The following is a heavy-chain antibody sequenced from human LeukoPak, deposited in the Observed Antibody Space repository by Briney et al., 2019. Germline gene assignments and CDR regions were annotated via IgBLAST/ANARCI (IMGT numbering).Heavy chain of an antibody. CDR2: INSDGSST. CDR1: GFTFSSYW. V-gene: IGHV3-74*01. CDR3: ARLRGIAARVGLDY. D-gene: IGHD6-6*01. Sequence: GGSLRLSCAASGFTFSSYWMHWVRQAPGKGLVWVSRINSDGSSTSYADSVKGRFTISRDNAENTLYLQMNSLRAEDTAVYYCARLRGIAARVGLDYWGQGTLVTVSS. J-gene: IGHJ4*02.